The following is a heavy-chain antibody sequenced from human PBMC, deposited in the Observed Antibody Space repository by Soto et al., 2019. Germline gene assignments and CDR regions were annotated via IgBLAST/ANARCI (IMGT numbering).Heavy chain of an antibody. CDR3: ARGGGYSYGFRYYYYMDV. D-gene: IGHD5-18*01. CDR1: GYTFTSYD. Sequence: ASVKVSCKASGYTFTSYDINWVRQATGQGLEWMGWMNPNSGNTGYAQKFQGRVTMTRNTPISTAYMELSSLRSEDTAVYYCARGGGYSYGFRYYYYMDVRGKGTTVTVSS. V-gene: IGHV1-8*01. J-gene: IGHJ6*03. CDR2: MNPNSGNT.